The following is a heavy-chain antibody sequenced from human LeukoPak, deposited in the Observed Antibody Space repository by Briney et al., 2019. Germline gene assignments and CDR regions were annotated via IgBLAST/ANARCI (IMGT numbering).Heavy chain of an antibody. V-gene: IGHV1-24*01. Sequence: ASVKVSCKVSGYTLTELSMHWVRQAPGKGLEWMGGFDPEDGETIYAQKFQGRVTMTEDTSTDTAYMELSSLRSEDTAVYYCTKGGLKVDHWYYYYMDVWGKGTTVTISS. CDR3: TKGGLKVDHWYYYYMDV. CDR2: FDPEDGET. J-gene: IGHJ6*03. CDR1: GYTLTELS.